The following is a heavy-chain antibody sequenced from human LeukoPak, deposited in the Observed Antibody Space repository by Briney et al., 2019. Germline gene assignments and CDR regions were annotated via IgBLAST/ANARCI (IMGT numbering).Heavy chain of an antibody. CDR1: GYRFTSSW. J-gene: IGHJ4*02. CDR2: IYPGDFDT. V-gene: IGHV5-51*01. Sequence: GESLKISCKGSGYRFTSSWIGWVRQMPGKGLEWMGIIYPGDFDTRYSPSFQGQVTISVDKSINTAYLQWRSLKASDTAMYYCARSEGHCSDGACYAQKVIDHWGQGTLVTVSS. CDR3: ARSEGHCSDGACYAQKVIDH. D-gene: IGHD2-15*01.